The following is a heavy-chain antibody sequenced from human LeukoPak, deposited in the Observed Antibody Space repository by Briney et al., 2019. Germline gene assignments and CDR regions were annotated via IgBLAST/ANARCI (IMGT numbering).Heavy chain of an antibody. V-gene: IGHV1-24*01. Sequence: ASVKVSCKVSVYTLSELSMPWVRQAPGKRLEWMGGFDPEDGETIYAQEFQGRVTMTEDTSTDTAYMELSSLRSEDTAMYYCATRGGSYLMFDPWGQGTLVTVSS. CDR2: FDPEDGET. CDR3: ATRGGSYLMFDP. CDR1: VYTLSELS. D-gene: IGHD1-26*01. J-gene: IGHJ5*02.